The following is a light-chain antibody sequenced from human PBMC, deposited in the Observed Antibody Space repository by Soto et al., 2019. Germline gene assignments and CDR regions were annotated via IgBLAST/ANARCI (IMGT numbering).Light chain of an antibody. CDR3: QQRSDWPYT. J-gene: IGKJ2*01. CDR2: DTS. V-gene: IGKV3-11*01. CDR1: QSVRSY. Sequence: EIVLTQSPATLSLSPGERATLSCRASQSVRSYLAWYQHKPGQAPRLLIYDTSNRATGIPARFSGSGSGTDFTLTISSLEPEDFALYYCQQRSDWPYTFGQGTKLEIK.